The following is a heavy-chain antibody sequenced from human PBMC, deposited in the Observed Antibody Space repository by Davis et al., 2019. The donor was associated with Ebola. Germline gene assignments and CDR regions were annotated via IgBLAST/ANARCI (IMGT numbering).Heavy chain of an antibody. Sequence: GGSLRLSCAVSGFTLWGNSMSWFRQASGKGLEWVGRIRSKANSYATAYAASVKGRFTISRDDSKNTAYLQMNSLKTEDTAVYYCTTTAARYSYGPWGQGTLVTVSS. D-gene: IGHD5-18*01. CDR1: GFTLWGNS. J-gene: IGHJ4*02. CDR2: IRSKANSYAT. CDR3: TTTAARYSYGP. V-gene: IGHV3-73*01.